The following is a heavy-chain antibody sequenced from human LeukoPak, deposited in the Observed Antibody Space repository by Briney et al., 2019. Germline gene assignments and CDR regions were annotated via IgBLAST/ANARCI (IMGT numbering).Heavy chain of an antibody. CDR2: INHIGST. J-gene: IGHJ5*02. CDR3: ARVGDYGGNAGWFDP. CDR1: GGSFSGYY. V-gene: IGHV4-34*01. D-gene: IGHD4-23*01. Sequence: SDTLSLTCAVYGGSFSGYYWSWIRQPPGKGLEWIGEINHIGSTNYNPSLKSRVTTSVDTSKNQFSLKMSSVAAADTAVYYCARVGDYGGNAGWFDPWGEGTLVTVSS.